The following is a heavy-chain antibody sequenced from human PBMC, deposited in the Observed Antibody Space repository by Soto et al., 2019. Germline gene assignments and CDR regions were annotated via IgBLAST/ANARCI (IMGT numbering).Heavy chain of an antibody. CDR1: GGSFSGYY. V-gene: IGHV4-34*01. D-gene: IGHD3-10*01. J-gene: IGHJ6*02. Sequence: PSETLSLTCAVYGGSFSGYYCSWVRQPPGKGLEWIGEVGPSGITNYNRSLESRVTMSVDTSKNQLFLKVTSLTAADTAVYYCARDRYYYGSGSPLRGMDVWGQGTTVTVSS. CDR3: ARDRYYYGSGSPLRGMDV. CDR2: VGPSGIT.